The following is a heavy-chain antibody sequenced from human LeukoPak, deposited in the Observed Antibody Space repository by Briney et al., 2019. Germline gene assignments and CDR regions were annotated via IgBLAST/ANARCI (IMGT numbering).Heavy chain of an antibody. J-gene: IGHJ4*02. V-gene: IGHV4-59*01. Sequence: SETLSLTCTVFGGSISSYYWSWFRQPPGKGLEWIGDIYYSGSTNYNPSLKSRVTISVDTSKNQFSLKLTSVTAADTAVYFCVRANHFDYWGQGTLVTVSS. CDR2: IYYSGST. CDR3: VRANHFDY. CDR1: GGSISSYY.